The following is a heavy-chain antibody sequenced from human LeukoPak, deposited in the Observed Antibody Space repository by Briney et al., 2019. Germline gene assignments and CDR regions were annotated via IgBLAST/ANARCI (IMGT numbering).Heavy chain of an antibody. Sequence: PGGSLRLSCAASGFTFSSYGMHWVRQAPGKGLEWVAVTWYDGSNKYYADSVKGRFTISRDNSKNTLYLQMNSLRAEDTAVYYCASSRFPYSSGEDAFDIWGQGTMVTVSS. CDR2: TWYDGSNK. D-gene: IGHD6-19*01. V-gene: IGHV3-33*01. CDR3: ASSRFPYSSGEDAFDI. J-gene: IGHJ3*02. CDR1: GFTFSSYG.